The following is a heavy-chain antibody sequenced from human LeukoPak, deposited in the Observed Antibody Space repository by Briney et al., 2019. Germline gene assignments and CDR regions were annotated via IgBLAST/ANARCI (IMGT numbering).Heavy chain of an antibody. CDR1: GGSISTYY. CDR2: IDYSGST. Sequence: SETLSLTCAVSGGSISTYYWCWIRQPPGKGPQWIGDIDYSGSTNYNPSLKSRVTISVGTSKNQFSLNLTSVTAADTAVYYCARRRTTGLSGYMDVWGKGTTVTVSS. CDR3: ARRRTTGLSGYMDV. D-gene: IGHD2-2*01. V-gene: IGHV4-59*08. J-gene: IGHJ6*03.